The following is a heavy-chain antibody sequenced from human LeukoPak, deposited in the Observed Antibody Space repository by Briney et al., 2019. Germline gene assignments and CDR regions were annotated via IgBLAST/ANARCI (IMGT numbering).Heavy chain of an antibody. Sequence: QPGGSLRLSCAASGFTFSSYATSWVRQAPGKGLEWVSAISGSGGSTYYADSVKGRFTISRDNSKNTLYLQMNSLRAEDTAVYYCAKMSSGYYFTLEYFQHWGQGTLVTVSS. V-gene: IGHV3-23*01. CDR1: GFTFSSYA. D-gene: IGHD3-22*01. J-gene: IGHJ1*01. CDR2: ISGSGGST. CDR3: AKMSSGYYFTLEYFQH.